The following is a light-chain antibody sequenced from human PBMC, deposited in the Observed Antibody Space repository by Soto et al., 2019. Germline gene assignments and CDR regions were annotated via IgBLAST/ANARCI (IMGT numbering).Light chain of an antibody. Sequence: EIVLTQSPATLSLSPGEGATLSCRAGRSVSSSVAWYQQKPGQAPRLLIYDASNRATGIPVRFSGSGSGTDFTLTISSLEPEDFAVYYCHQRSDWVTFGGGTKVEL. CDR1: RSVSSS. V-gene: IGKV3-11*01. CDR3: HQRSDWVT. J-gene: IGKJ4*01. CDR2: DAS.